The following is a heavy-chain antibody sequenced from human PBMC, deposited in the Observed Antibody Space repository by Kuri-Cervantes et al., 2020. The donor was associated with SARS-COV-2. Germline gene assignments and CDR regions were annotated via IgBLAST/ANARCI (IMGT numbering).Heavy chain of an antibody. V-gene: IGHV3-23*01. CDR3: ARRESWKGDFDI. J-gene: IGHJ3*02. CDR2: ISDSGGST. D-gene: IGHD1-1*01. Sequence: GGSLRLSCAASGFTFSGYAMSWVRQAPGKGLEWVSAISDSGGSTYYADSVKGRFTISRDNSKNTLYLQMNTLRAEDTAVYYCARRESWKGDFDIWGQGTMVTVSS. CDR1: GFTFSGYA.